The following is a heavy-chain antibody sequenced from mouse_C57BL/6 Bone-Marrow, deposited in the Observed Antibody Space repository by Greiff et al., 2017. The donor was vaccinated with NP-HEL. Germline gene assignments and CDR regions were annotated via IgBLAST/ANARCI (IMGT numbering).Heavy chain of an antibody. Sequence: VQLQQSGAELVRPGTSVKVSCKASGYAFTNYLIEWVKQRPGQGLEWIGVINPGSGGTNYNEKFKGKATLTADKSSSTAYMQLSSLTSEDSAVYFCARGFSLLLGFAYWGQGTLVTVSA. CDR2: INPGSGGT. CDR3: ARGFSLLLGFAY. J-gene: IGHJ3*01. D-gene: IGHD1-1*01. CDR1: GYAFTNYL. V-gene: IGHV1-54*01.